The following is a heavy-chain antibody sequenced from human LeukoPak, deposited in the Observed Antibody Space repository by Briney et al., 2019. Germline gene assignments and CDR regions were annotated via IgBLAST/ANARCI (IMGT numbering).Heavy chain of an antibody. CDR2: IWYDGSNK. J-gene: IGHJ4*02. Sequence: GGSLRLSCAASGFTFSSYGMHWVRQAPGKGLEWVAVIWYDGSNKYYADSVKGRFTISRDNSKNTLYLQMNSLRAEDTAVYYCARLSGYYQHTLDYWGQGTLVTASS. CDR1: GFTFSSYG. CDR3: ARLSGYYQHTLDY. V-gene: IGHV3-33*01. D-gene: IGHD3-22*01.